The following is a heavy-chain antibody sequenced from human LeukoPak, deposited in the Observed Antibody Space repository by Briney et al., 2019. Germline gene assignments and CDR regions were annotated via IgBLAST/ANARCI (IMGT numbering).Heavy chain of an antibody. V-gene: IGHV3-21*01. J-gene: IGHJ4*02. CDR3: ARNHGSGWYYFDY. Sequence: GGSLRLSCADSGFTFSSYSMNWVRQAPGKGLEWVSSISSSSSYIYYADSVKGRFTTSRDNAKNSLYLQMNSLRAEDTAVYYCARNHGSGWYYFDYWGQGTLVTVSS. CDR1: GFTFSSYS. D-gene: IGHD6-19*01. CDR2: ISSSSSYI.